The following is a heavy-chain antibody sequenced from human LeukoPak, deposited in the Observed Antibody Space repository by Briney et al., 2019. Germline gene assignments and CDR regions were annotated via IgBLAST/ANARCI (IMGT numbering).Heavy chain of an antibody. J-gene: IGHJ3*01. D-gene: IGHD3-22*01. Sequence: GGSLRLSCAASGFTFGSYNMNWVRQAPGKGLEWVSSISTSSSYIYYADSVKGRFTISRDNAKKSLYLQMNSLRAGDTAVYYCARDGGDYYDSSGYPFHHWGQGTMVTVSS. CDR1: GFTFGSYN. CDR3: ARDGGDYYDSSGYPFHH. CDR2: ISTSSSYI. V-gene: IGHV3-21*01.